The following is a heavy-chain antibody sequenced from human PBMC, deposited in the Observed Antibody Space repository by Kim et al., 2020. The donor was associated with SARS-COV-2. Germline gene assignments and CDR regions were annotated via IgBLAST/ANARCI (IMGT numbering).Heavy chain of an antibody. Sequence: SETLSLTCTVSGGSISSSSYYWGWIRQPPGKGLEWIGSIYYSGSTYYNPSLKSRVTISVDTSKNQFSLKLSSVTAADTAVYYCARPDLGLAEMTSVAFDIWGQGTMVTVSS. CDR2: IYYSGST. D-gene: IGHD4-17*01. J-gene: IGHJ3*02. CDR1: GGSISSSSYY. V-gene: IGHV4-39*01. CDR3: ARPDLGLAEMTSVAFDI.